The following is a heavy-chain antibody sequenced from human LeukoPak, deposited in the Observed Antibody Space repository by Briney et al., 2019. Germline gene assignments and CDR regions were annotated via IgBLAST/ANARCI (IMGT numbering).Heavy chain of an antibody. D-gene: IGHD3-9*01. CDR2: INPSGGST. CDR3: ARAYYDILTGYYD. Sequence: ASVKVSCKASGYTLTSYYMHWVRQAPGQGLEWMGIINPSGGSTSCAQKFQGRVTMTRDTSTSTVYMELSSLRSEDTAVYYCARAYYDILTGYYDWSQGTLVTVSS. J-gene: IGHJ4*02. V-gene: IGHV1-46*01. CDR1: GYTLTSYY.